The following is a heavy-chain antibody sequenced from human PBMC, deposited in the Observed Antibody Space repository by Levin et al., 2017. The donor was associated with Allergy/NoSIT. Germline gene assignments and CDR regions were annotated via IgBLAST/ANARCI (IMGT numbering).Heavy chain of an antibody. CDR2: IWYDGSNK. CDR1: GFTFSSNG. J-gene: IGHJ4*02. CDR3: ARDYCSGGSCYFDY. D-gene: IGHD2-15*01. Sequence: GGSLRLSCAASGFTFSSNGMHWVRQAPGKGLEWVAVIWYDGSNKYYADSVKGRFTISRDNSKNTLYLQMNSLRAEDTAVYYCARDYCSGGSCYFDYWGQGTLVTVSS. V-gene: IGHV3-33*01.